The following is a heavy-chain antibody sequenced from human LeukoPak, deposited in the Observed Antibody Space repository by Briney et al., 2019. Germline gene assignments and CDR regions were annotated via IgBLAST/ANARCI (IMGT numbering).Heavy chain of an antibody. V-gene: IGHV3-21*01. CDR3: AREDYYDSSGYNTVDY. J-gene: IGHJ4*02. Sequence: PGGSLRLSCAASGFTFSSYSMNWVRQAPGKGLEWVSSISSSSSYIYYADSVKGRFTISRDNAKNSLYLQMNSLRAEDTAVYYCAREDYYDSSGYNTVDYWGQGTLVTVSS. CDR1: GFTFSSYS. D-gene: IGHD3-22*01. CDR2: ISSSSSYI.